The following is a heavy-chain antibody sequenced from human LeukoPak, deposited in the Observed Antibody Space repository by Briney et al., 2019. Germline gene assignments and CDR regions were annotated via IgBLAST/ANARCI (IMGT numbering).Heavy chain of an antibody. Sequence: GGSLRLSCAASGFTFSSYAMHWVRQAPGKGLEWVAVISYDGSNKYYADSVKGRFTISRDNSKNTLYLQMNSLRAEDTAVYYCARVGDSGSYDELRAFDIWGQGTMVTVSS. D-gene: IGHD3-10*01. V-gene: IGHV3-30-3*01. CDR3: ARVGDSGSYDELRAFDI. J-gene: IGHJ3*02. CDR2: ISYDGSNK. CDR1: GFTFSSYA.